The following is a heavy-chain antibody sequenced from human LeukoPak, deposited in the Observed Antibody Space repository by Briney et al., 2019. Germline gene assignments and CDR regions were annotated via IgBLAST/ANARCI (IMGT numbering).Heavy chain of an antibody. Sequence: GGSLRLSCAASGFTFSDYYMSWIRQAPGKGLEWVSYISSSGSTIYYADSVKGRFTISRDNAKNSLYLQMNSPRAEDTAVYYCARVLQVYGSANDAFDIWGQGTMVTVSS. V-gene: IGHV3-11*01. CDR2: ISSSGSTI. J-gene: IGHJ3*02. D-gene: IGHD3-10*01. CDR3: ARVLQVYGSANDAFDI. CDR1: GFTFSDYY.